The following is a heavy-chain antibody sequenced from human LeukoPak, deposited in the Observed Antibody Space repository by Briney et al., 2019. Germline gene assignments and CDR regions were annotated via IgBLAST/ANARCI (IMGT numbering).Heavy chain of an antibody. CDR2: IDSSGGYT. Sequence: PGGSLRLSCAASGYTFNTYGMHWVRQTTGQGLEWISSIDSSGGYTYYAGSVKGRFTISRENDKNSLYLHMNSLRVGDTAVYSCVRGGEIGLDYWGHGTLVTVSS. CDR1: GYTFNTYG. CDR3: VRGGEIGLDY. J-gene: IGHJ4*01. V-gene: IGHV3-13*01. D-gene: IGHD3-16*01.